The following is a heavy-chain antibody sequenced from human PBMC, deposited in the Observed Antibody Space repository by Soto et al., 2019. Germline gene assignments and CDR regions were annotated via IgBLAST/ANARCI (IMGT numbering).Heavy chain of an antibody. CDR3: ARLGPYSSSWSEGYYYYGMEV. CDR2: IYYSGST. Sequence: LSATLSLTCTPSRHPLSRSYHLWGCIRQSPGKGQESIGSIYYSGSTYYTPSLKSRVTISVDTSKNQFSLKLSSVTAADTAVYYCARLGPYSSSWSEGYYYYGMEVWGQGTTVSVCS. CDR1: RHPLSRSYHL. V-gene: IGHV4-39*01. D-gene: IGHD6-13*01. J-gene: IGHJ6*02.